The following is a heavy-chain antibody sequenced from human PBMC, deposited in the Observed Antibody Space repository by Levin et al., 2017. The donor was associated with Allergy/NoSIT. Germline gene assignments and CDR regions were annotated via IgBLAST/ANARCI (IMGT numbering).Heavy chain of an antibody. CDR1: GFTFSSYW. Sequence: SGGSLRLSCAASGFTFSSYWMSWVRQAPGKGLEWVANIKQDGSQKYYVDSVKGRFTISRDNAKNLVYLQMNTLRAEDTAVFYCARSGVMIPAAMGFDPWGQGTLVTVSS. CDR3: ARSGVMIPAAMGFDP. CDR2: IKQDGSQK. J-gene: IGHJ5*02. D-gene: IGHD2-2*01. V-gene: IGHV3-7*01.